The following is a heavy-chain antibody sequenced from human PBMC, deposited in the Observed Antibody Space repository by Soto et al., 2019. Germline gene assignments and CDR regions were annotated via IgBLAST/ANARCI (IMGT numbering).Heavy chain of an antibody. D-gene: IGHD2-15*01. CDR2: IIPIFGTA. V-gene: IGHV1-69*13. Sequence: SLNISCKASGGTFSSYAISWVRQAPGQGLEWMGGIIPIFGTANYAQKFQGRVTITADESTSTAYMELSSLRSEDTAVYYCARDRSVVVVAAPTYYYYGMAVWGEGTMVTGS. CDR1: GGTFSSYA. J-gene: IGHJ6*02. CDR3: ARDRSVVVVAAPTYYYYGMAV.